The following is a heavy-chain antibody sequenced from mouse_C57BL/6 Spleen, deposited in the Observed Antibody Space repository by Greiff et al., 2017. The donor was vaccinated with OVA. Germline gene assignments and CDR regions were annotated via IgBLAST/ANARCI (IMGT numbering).Heavy chain of an antibody. CDR1: GYTFTDYY. D-gene: IGHD4-1*01. CDR3: ARFGPSNWDQAMDY. CDR2: INPNNGGT. J-gene: IGHJ4*01. Sequence: EVQLQQSGPELVKPGASVKISCKASGYTFTDYYMNWVKQSHGKSLEWIGDINPNNGGTSYNQKFKGKATLTVDKSSSTAYMELRSLTSEDSAVYYCARFGPSNWDQAMDYWGQGTSVTVSS. V-gene: IGHV1-26*01.